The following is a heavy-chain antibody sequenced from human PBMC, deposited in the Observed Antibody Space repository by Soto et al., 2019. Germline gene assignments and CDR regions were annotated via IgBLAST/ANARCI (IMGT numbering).Heavy chain of an antibody. CDR3: AGGIAARPLGY. D-gene: IGHD6-6*01. CDR2: IYHSGST. J-gene: IGHJ4*02. CDR1: GGSISSGGYS. V-gene: IGHV4-30-2*01. Sequence: QLQLQESVSGLVKPSQTLSLTCAVSGGSISSGGYSWSWIRQPPGKGLGWIGYIYHSGSTYYNPSLKSRVTISVDRSKNQFSLKLSSVTAADTAVYYCAGGIAARPLGYWGQGTLVTVSS.